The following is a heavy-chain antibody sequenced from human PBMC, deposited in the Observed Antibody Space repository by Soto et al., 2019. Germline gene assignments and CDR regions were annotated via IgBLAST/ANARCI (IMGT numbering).Heavy chain of an antibody. Sequence: QVQLEQSGAEVKKPGSSVKVSCKASGGTFHSHTITWVRQAPGQGLEWMGRILPILDIATYAQKFQGRVMITTDTATSIVYILLSSLSSKDASVYYCAPDDGELYAAKEIYYWGQGTLVTVSS. CDR3: APDDGELYAAKEIYY. J-gene: IGHJ4*02. CDR1: GGTFHSHT. CDR2: ILPILDIA. V-gene: IGHV1-69*02. D-gene: IGHD2-2*01.